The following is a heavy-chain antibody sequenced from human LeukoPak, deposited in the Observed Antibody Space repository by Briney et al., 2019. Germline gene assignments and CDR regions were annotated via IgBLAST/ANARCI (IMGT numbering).Heavy chain of an antibody. J-gene: IGHJ6*02. CDR1: GFTFSSYA. CDR2: ISGSGGST. CDR3: AKGAKKSYYYYGMDV. Sequence: GGSLRLSCAASGFTFSSYAMSWVRQAPGKGLEWVSAISGSGGSTYYADSVKGRFTISRDNSKSTLYLQMNSLRAEDTAGYYCAKGAKKSYYYYGMDVWGQGTTVTVSS. V-gene: IGHV3-23*01.